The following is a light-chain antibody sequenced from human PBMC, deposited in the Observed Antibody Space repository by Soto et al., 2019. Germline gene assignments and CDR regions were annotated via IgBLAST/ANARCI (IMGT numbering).Light chain of an antibody. V-gene: IGKV1-5*03. Sequence: VQMTQSPSTLYASVGDRVNINWPASERIGSWLAWYQLKPGTVPKLLIYKASTLTKGVTSTFSGSGSGTEFNLTINRLQPDDFAAYYCQQYSSSPRTFGQGTKVDIK. CDR2: KAS. J-gene: IGKJ1*01. CDR1: ERIGSW. CDR3: QQYSSSPRT.